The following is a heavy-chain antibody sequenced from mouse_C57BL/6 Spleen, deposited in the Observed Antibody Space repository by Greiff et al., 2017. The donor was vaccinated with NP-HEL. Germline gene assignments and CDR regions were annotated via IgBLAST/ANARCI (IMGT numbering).Heavy chain of an antibody. Sequence: VQLQQSGTELVKPGASVKLSCKASGYTFTSYWMHWVKQRPGQGLEWIGNINPSNGGTNYNEKFKSKATLTVDKSSSTAYMQLSSLTSEDSAVYYCARPDGYYVGWFAYWGQGTLVTVSA. D-gene: IGHD2-3*01. CDR1: GYTFTSYW. CDR2: INPSNGGT. CDR3: ARPDGYYVGWFAY. V-gene: IGHV1-53*01. J-gene: IGHJ3*01.